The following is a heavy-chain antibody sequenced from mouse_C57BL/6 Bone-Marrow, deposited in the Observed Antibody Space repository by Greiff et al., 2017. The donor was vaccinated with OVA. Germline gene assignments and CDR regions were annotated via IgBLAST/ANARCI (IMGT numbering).Heavy chain of an antibody. D-gene: IGHD1-1*01. CDR1: GFTFSDYY. CDR3: ARPYGSRYWYFDV. V-gene: IGHV5-12*01. Sequence: EVKLVESGGGLVQPGGSLKLSCAASGFTFSDYYMYWVRQTPEKRLEWVAYISNGGGSTYYPDTVKGRFTISRDNAKYTLYLQMRRLKSEDTAMYYCARPYGSRYWYFDVWGKGTTVTVSS. CDR2: ISNGGGST. J-gene: IGHJ1*03.